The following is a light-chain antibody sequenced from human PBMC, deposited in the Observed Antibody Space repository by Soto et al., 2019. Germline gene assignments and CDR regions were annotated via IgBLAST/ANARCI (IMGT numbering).Light chain of an antibody. V-gene: IGKV3-20*01. CDR3: QQYGSSPPMYT. Sequence: EIVLTQSPGTLSLSPGERATLSCRASQSVSSSSLAWYQQKPGQAPRLLIYGASSRATGIPDRFSGSGSGTDSTLTISRLEPEDFAVYYCQQYGSSPPMYTFGQGTKLEIK. J-gene: IGKJ2*01. CDR1: QSVSSSS. CDR2: GAS.